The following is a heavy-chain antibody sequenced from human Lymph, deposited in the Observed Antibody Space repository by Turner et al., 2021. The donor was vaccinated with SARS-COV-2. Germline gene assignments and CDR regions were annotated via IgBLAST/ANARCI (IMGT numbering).Heavy chain of an antibody. V-gene: IGHV3-7*01. CDR3: ARMGSSSWYFDY. D-gene: IGHD1-26*01. J-gene: IGHJ4*02. CDR2: IKQDGSEK. CDR1: GFTFSYYW. Sequence: EVQLVESGGGLVQPGGSLRLSCAASGFTFSYYWMSWARQAPGKGLEWVANIKQDGSEKYYVDSVKGRFTISRDNAKNSLFLQMNSLRAEDTAVYYCARMGSSSWYFDYWGQGTLVTVSS.